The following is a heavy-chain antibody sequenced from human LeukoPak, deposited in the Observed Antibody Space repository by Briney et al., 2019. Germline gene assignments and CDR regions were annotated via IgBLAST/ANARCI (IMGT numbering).Heavy chain of an antibody. CDR3: TRLEAYNKKSFDI. D-gene: IGHD1-14*01. V-gene: IGHV1-2*02. J-gene: IGHJ3*02. CDR2: INPNTGST. Sequence: ASVKVSCKASGFTFSDYYIEWLRQAPGQGPEWMGWINPNTGSTNYAQKFQGRVTMTRDTSISTAYMELSRLRSDDTAVYYCTRLEAYNKKSFDIWGQGTMVTVSS. CDR1: GFTFSDYY.